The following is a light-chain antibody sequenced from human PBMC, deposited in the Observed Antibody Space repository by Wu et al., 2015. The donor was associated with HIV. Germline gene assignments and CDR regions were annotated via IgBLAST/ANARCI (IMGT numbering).Light chain of an antibody. V-gene: IGKV3-15*01. J-gene: IGKJ4*01. CDR2: GAS. Sequence: ETVMTQSPATLSVSPGERATLFCSASQSVNRNLAWYQQKPGQAPRLLMYGASTRATGIPVRFSGSGSGTEFSLTISSLQSEDFEVYYCQQYNNWPLTFGGGTKGGDQT. CDR3: QQYNNWPLT. CDR1: QSVNRN.